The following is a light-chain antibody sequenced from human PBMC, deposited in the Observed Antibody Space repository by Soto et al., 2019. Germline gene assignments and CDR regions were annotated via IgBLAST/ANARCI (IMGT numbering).Light chain of an antibody. J-gene: IGKJ1*01. V-gene: IGKV3-15*01. CDR3: QQFNNWPPVWT. Sequence: MTQSPDTLSLSPWERATLSCRASQTVTSGYLAWYQQKPGQAPRLLIYGVSTRATGIPARFSGSGSGTEFTLTISSLQSEDFALYYCQQFNNWPPVWTFGQGTKVDIK. CDR1: QTVTSGY. CDR2: GVS.